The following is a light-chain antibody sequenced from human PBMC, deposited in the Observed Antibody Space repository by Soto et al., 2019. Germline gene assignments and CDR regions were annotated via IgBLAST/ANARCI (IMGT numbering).Light chain of an antibody. Sequence: EIVLTQSPATLSLSPGEGATLSCRASQHVWSYVAWYQQKPGQAPRLLIYDAARRATGIPARFSGSGSGTDFSLSISSLEPEDFAVYFCLQRARWPWTFG. V-gene: IGKV3-11*01. CDR2: DAA. CDR1: QHVWSY. J-gene: IGKJ1*01. CDR3: LQRARWPWT.